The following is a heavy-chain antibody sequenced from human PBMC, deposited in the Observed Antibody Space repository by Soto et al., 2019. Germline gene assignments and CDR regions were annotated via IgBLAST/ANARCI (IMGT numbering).Heavy chain of an antibody. CDR3: ARGNRSPTWYFEY. J-gene: IGHJ4*02. CDR1: GYSFTSYW. V-gene: IGHV5-51*01. Sequence: PGESLKISCKGSGYSFTSYWIGWVRQMPGKGLEWMGIIYPGDSDTRYSPSFQGQVTISADKSISTAYLLWSSLKASDTAIYYCARGNRSPTWYFEYWGQGTPVTVSS. CDR2: IYPGDSDT. D-gene: IGHD1-1*01.